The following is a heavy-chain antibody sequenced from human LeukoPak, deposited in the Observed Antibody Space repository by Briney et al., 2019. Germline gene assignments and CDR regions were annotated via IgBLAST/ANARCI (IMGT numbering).Heavy chain of an antibody. CDR1: GYTFTSYD. CDR3: ASRPEYYYDSSGYPPEDAFDI. J-gene: IGHJ3*02. CDR2: MNPNSGNT. D-gene: IGHD3-22*01. V-gene: IGHV1-8*01. Sequence: ASVKVSCKXSGYTFTSYDINWVRQATGQGLERMGWMNPNSGNTGYAQKFQGRVTMTRNTSISTAYMELSSLRSEDTAAHYCASRPEYYYDSSGYPPEDAFDIWGQGTMVTVSS.